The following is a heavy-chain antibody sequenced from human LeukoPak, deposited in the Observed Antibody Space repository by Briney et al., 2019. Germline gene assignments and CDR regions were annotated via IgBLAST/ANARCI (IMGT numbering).Heavy chain of an antibody. CDR1: GYTFTSYG. J-gene: IGHJ6*03. CDR2: ISAYNGNT. D-gene: IGHD3-22*01. CDR3: ATLREGNDSSGYNYYYYYMDV. V-gene: IGHV1-18*01. Sequence: ASVKVSCKASGYTFTSYGISWVRQAPGQGLEWMGWISAYNGNTNYAQKLQGRVTMTTDTSTSTAYMELSSLRSEDTAVYYCATLREGNDSSGYNYYYYYMDVWGKGTTVTVSS.